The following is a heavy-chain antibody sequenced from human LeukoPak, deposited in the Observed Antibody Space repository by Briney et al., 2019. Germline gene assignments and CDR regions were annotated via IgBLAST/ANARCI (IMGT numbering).Heavy chain of an antibody. J-gene: IGHJ3*02. CDR2: IIPIFGTA. D-gene: IGHD6-19*01. V-gene: IGHV1-69*05. CDR1: GGTFSSYA. CDR3: ARPSGSGWNDAFDI. Sequence: SVKVSCKASGGTFSSYAISWVRQAPGQGLEWMGRIIPIFGTANYAQKFQGRVTITTDESTSTAYMELSSLRSEDTAVYYCARPSGSGWNDAFDIWGQGQWSPSLQ.